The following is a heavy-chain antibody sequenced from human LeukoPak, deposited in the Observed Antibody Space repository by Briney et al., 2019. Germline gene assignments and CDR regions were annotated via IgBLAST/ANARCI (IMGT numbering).Heavy chain of an antibody. CDR3: ARQQAVTSPGIAY. Sequence: KAGESLKISCEASGYNFNIYWIGWVRQMPGKGLEWMGIISPGGSDTRYSPSFEGQVTISADRSINTAYLQWSSLKASDAAIDYCARQQAVTSPGIAYWGQGTVVIVSS. V-gene: IGHV5-51*01. J-gene: IGHJ4*02. CDR2: ISPGGSDT. D-gene: IGHD4-17*01. CDR1: GYNFNIYW.